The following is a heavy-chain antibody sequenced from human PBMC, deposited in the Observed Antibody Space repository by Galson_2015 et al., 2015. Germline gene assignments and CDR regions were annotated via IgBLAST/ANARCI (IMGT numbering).Heavy chain of an antibody. J-gene: IGHJ6*03. CDR2: IIPIFGTA. V-gene: IGHV1-69*01. D-gene: IGHD5-12*01. Sequence: SCKASGGTFSSYAISWVRQAPGQGLEWMGGIIPIFGTANYAQKFQGRVTITADESTSTAYMELSSLRSEDTAVYYCARGSDIVATSSYYYYYYMDVWGKGTTVTVSS. CDR1: GGTFSSYA. CDR3: ARGSDIVATSSYYYYYYMDV.